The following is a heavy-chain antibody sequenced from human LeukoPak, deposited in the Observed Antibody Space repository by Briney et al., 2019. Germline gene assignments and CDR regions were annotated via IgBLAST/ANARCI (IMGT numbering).Heavy chain of an antibody. CDR2: ISYDGSNK. CDR1: GSTFSSYG. V-gene: IGHV3-30*18. CDR3: AKERLPAQWLPRDYFDY. D-gene: IGHD6-19*01. Sequence: GGSLRLSCAASGSTFSSYGMHWVRQAPGEGLEWVAVISYDGSNKYYADSVKGRFTISRDNSKNTLYLQMNSLRAEDTAVYYCAKERLPAQWLPRDYFDYWGQGTLVTVSS. J-gene: IGHJ4*02.